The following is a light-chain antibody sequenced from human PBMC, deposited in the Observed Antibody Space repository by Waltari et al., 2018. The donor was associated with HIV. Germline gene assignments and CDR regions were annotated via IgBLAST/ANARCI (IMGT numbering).Light chain of an antibody. J-gene: IGKJ4*01. CDR2: AAS. Sequence: DIQMTQSPSSLSASIEDRVTITCRASQSINTYLNWYQQKPGKAPKLLIYAASTLQSGVPSRFSGSGSGTDFTLTISSLLPEDFATYYCRQSYNTLPTFGGGTKVEIK. CDR1: QSINTY. V-gene: IGKV1-39*01. CDR3: RQSYNTLPT.